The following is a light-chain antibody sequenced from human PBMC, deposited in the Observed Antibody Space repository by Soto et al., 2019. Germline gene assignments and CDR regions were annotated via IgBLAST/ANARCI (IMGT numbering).Light chain of an antibody. CDR1: QDISSW. Sequence: DLQMTQSPSSVSASVGDRVTITCRASQDISSWLAWFQQKPGKAPKLLIYAASSLQIGVPSRFSGGVSGAECALTISSLGPEDYAADDCQQGHIFRLCFGGGTKVEIK. CDR2: AAS. J-gene: IGKJ4*01. CDR3: QQGHIFRLC. V-gene: IGKV1-12*01.